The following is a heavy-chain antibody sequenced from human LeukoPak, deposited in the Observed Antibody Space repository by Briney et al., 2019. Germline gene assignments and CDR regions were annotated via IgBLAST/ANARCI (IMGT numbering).Heavy chain of an antibody. CDR1: GFTFDDYD. Sequence: GGSLRLSCAASGFTFDDYDMHWVRQAPGKGLEWVSGISWNSGSIGYADSVKGRFTISRGNAKNSLYLQMNSLRAEDMALYYCAKAAGTGLGAFDIWGQGTMVTVSS. CDR3: AKAAGTGLGAFDI. D-gene: IGHD6-13*01. V-gene: IGHV3-9*03. CDR2: ISWNSGSI. J-gene: IGHJ3*02.